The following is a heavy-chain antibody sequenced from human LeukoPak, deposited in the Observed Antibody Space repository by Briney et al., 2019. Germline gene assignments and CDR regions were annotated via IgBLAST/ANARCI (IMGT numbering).Heavy chain of an antibody. V-gene: IGHV3-53*01. D-gene: IGHD1-20*01. CDR1: GFTVSSTY. CDR2: IYNDAYGGNT. J-gene: IGHJ4*02. CDR3: ARGEVNNWNDGMNH. Sequence: PGGSLRLSCAASGFTVSSTYMHWVRQAPGKGLQWVSIIYNDAYGGNTYYADSVKGRFTISRDNSKNTLYLQMNNLRAEDTALYYCARGEVNNWNDGMNHWGQGTLVTVSS.